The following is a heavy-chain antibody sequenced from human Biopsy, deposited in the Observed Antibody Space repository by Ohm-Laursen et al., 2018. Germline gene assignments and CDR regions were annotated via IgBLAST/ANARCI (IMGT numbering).Heavy chain of an antibody. CDR1: GDRFTEFS. Sequence: GSSVKVSCKVSGDRFTEFSIHWVRQAPGKGLEWMGGFDPEEGQRTYAQKSQGRLTMTEDTSADTAYMELRGLRSEDAAVYYCAADSENCGGDCYIYWGQGTQVTVSS. CDR3: AADSENCGGDCYIY. J-gene: IGHJ4*02. V-gene: IGHV1-24*01. CDR2: FDPEEGQR. D-gene: IGHD2-21*02.